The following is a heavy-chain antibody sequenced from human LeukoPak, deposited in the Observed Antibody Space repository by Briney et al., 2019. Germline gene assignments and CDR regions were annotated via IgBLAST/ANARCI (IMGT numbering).Heavy chain of an antibody. V-gene: IGHV3-7*01. Sequence: GGSLRLSCATSGFIFSNYWMTWVRQAPGRGLEWVANVKADGNDKNFVDSVKGRFTIFIDRDKKSMYLQMNSLRVEDTAVYYCARDSTQRRGNEYYDALDFWGQGTMVSVSS. CDR1: GFIFSNYW. D-gene: IGHD4-23*01. CDR2: VKADGNDK. CDR3: ARDSTQRRGNEYYDALDF. J-gene: IGHJ3*01.